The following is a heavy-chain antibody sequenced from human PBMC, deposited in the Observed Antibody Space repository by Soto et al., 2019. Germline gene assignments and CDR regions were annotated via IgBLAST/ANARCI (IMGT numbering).Heavy chain of an antibody. D-gene: IGHD5-18*01. CDR3: ARVLYSYGSSNYGMDV. J-gene: IGHJ6*02. CDR1: GYTFTSYY. V-gene: IGHV1-46*01. CDR2: INPSGGST. Sequence: ASVKVSCKASGYTFTSYYMHWVRQAPGQGLEWMGIINPSGGSTSYAQKFQGRVTMTRDTSTSTVYMELSSLRSEDTAVYYCARVLYSYGSSNYGMDVWGQGTTVTVSS.